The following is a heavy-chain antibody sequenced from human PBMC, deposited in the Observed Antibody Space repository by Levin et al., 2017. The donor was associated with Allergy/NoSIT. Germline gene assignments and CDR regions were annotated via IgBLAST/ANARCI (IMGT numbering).Heavy chain of an antibody. CDR1: GYSFTNYW. D-gene: IGHD1/OR15-1a*01. J-gene: IGHJ4*02. Sequence: GGSLRLSCEGSGYSFTNYWIGWVRQMPGKGLEWMGIIYPGDSDIKYSPPFQGQVPISVDTSISTAYLQWSSLKPSDTAIYYCARRMGTAWNNPLDFWGQGTQVTVSS. CDR2: IYPGDSDI. V-gene: IGHV5-51*01. CDR3: ARRMGTAWNNPLDF.